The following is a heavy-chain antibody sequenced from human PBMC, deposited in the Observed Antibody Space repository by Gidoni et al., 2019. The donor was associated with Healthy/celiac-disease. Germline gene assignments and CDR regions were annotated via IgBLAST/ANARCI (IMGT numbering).Heavy chain of an antibody. V-gene: IGHV3-64D*06. CDR3: VKDRTGVLTGYYKDP. Sequence: EVQLVESGGGLVQPGGSLRLSCSASGFTFSSYAMHCVRQAPGKGLEYVSAISSNGDSSYYADSVKGRFTISRDNSKNTLYLQMSSLRAEDTAVYYCVKDRTGVLTGYYKDPWGQGTLVTVSS. CDR2: ISSNGDSS. D-gene: IGHD3-9*01. CDR1: GFTFSSYA. J-gene: IGHJ5*02.